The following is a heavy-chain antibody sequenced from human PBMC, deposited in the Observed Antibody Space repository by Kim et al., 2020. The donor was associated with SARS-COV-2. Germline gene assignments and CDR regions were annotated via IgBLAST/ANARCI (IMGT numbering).Heavy chain of an antibody. D-gene: IGHD3-3*01. CDR1: GYTFTSYG. CDR3: ARDGPLAITIFGVVTPGYFDY. Sequence: ASVKVSCKASGYTFTSYGISWVRQAPGQGLEWMGWISAYNGNTNYAQKLQGRVTMTTDTSTSTAYMELRSLRSDDTAVYYCARDGPLAITIFGVVTPGYFDYWGQGTLVTVSS. CDR2: ISAYNGNT. V-gene: IGHV1-18*01. J-gene: IGHJ4*02.